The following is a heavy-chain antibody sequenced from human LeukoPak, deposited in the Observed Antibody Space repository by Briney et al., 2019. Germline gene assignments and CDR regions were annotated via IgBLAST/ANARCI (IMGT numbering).Heavy chain of an antibody. D-gene: IGHD2-15*01. CDR3: ARPSKRQVVAATRGYFDY. CDR1: GGSFSGYY. CDR2: INHSEST. V-gene: IGHV4-34*01. J-gene: IGHJ4*02. Sequence: SETLSLTCAVYGGSFSGYYWSWIRQPPGERLEWIGEINHSESTNYNPSLKSRVTISVVTSKHQFSLKLSSVTAADTAVYYCARPSKRQVVAATRGYFDYGGQGTLVTVSS.